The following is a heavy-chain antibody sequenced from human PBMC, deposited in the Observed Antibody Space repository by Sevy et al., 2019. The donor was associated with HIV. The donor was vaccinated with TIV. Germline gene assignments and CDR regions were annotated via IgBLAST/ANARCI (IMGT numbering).Heavy chain of an antibody. CDR1: GYTFSSYG. Sequence: ASVKVSCKASGYTFSSYGISWVRQAPGQGLEYMGWIGPYNGNKKYAQKIQDRVTMTTDTSTDTAYLELRSLRSDDTAVYFCASISTPRGQFNWFDPWGQGTLVTVSS. CDR3: ASISTPRGQFNWFDP. D-gene: IGHD3-10*01. V-gene: IGHV1-18*01. J-gene: IGHJ5*02. CDR2: IGPYNGNK.